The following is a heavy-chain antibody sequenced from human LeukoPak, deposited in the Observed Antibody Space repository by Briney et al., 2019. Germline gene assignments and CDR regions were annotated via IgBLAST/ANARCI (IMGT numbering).Heavy chain of an antibody. D-gene: IGHD3-10*01. CDR2: ISYSGSTI. J-gene: IGHJ4*02. V-gene: IGHV3-48*03. CDR1: GFTFSSYE. Sequence: GGSLRLSCAASGFTFSSYEMNWVRQAPGKGLEWVSYISYSGSTIYYADSVKGRFTMSRDNAKNSLYLQMNSLRAEDTAVYYCARDRSPGNFDYWGQGTLVTVSS. CDR3: ARDRSPGNFDY.